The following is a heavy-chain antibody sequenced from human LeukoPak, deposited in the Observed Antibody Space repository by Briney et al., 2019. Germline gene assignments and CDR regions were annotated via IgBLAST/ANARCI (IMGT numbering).Heavy chain of an antibody. CDR2: IIPIFGTA. CDR1: GGTFSSYA. V-gene: IGHV1-69*05. D-gene: IGHD3-10*01. J-gene: IGHJ4*02. Sequence: ASVKVSCKASGGTFSSYAISWVRQAPGQGLEWMGRIIPIFGTANYAQKFQGRVTITTDESTSTAYMELSCLRSEDTAVYYCARVSGGSGSYGDFDYWGQGTLVTVSS. CDR3: ARVSGGSGSYGDFDY.